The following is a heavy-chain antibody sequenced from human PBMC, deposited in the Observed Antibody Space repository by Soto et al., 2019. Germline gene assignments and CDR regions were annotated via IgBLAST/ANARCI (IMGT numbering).Heavy chain of an antibody. Sequence: GGSLRLSCAASGFTFDDYAMHWVRQAPGKGLEWVSLISWDGGSTYYADSVKGRFTISRDNSKNSLYLQMNSLRAEDTALYYCAKDPNPVAATLKYYGMDVWGQGTTVTVSS. V-gene: IGHV3-43D*03. D-gene: IGHD2-15*01. J-gene: IGHJ6*02. CDR2: ISWDGGST. CDR1: GFTFDDYA. CDR3: AKDPNPVAATLKYYGMDV.